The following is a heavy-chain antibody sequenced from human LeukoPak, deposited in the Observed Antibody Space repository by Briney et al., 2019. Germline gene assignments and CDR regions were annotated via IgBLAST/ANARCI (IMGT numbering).Heavy chain of an antibody. Sequence: GGSLRLSCAASGFTFSSYWMHWIRQVPGKGLVWMSHINTDGSTTNYADSVKGRFTISRDNAKNSLYLQMNSLRAEDTAVYYCARGSMEFDPWGQGTLVTVSS. CDR2: INTDGSTT. J-gene: IGHJ5*02. V-gene: IGHV3-74*01. CDR1: GFTFSSYW. D-gene: IGHD6-6*01. CDR3: ARGSMEFDP.